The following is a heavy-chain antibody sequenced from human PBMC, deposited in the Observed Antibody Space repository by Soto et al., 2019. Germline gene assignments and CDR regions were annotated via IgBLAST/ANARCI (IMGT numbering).Heavy chain of an antibody. D-gene: IGHD3-3*01. CDR3: ASRSPNSQYYGVIDY. CDR2: IKHDGTER. J-gene: IGHJ4*02. V-gene: IGHV3-7*03. Sequence: PGGSLRLSCAASGIIFTNYWMTWIRQAPGKGLEWVANIKHDGTERDYADSVKGRFTISRDNVKNSLFLQMNNLRPEDSATYYCASRSPNSQYYGVIDYWGQGTLVTVSS. CDR1: GIIFTNYW.